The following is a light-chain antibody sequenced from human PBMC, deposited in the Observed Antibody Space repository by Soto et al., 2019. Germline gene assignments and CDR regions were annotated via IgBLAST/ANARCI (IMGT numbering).Light chain of an antibody. CDR3: QSYDSSLSGQRV. Sequence: QSVLTQPPSVSGAPGQRVTISCTGSSSNIGAGYDVHWYQQLPGTAPKLLIYGNSNRPSGVPDRFSGSKSGTSASLAITGLQAEDEADYYCQSYDSSLSGQRVFGGWTKVTVL. CDR1: SSNIGAGYD. V-gene: IGLV1-40*01. CDR2: GNS. J-gene: IGLJ2*01.